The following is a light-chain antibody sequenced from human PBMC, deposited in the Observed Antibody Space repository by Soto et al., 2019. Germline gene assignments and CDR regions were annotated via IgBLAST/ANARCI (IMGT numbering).Light chain of an antibody. CDR1: QGISSY. CDR3: LQHNTCPRT. CDR2: AAS. V-gene: IGKV1-9*01. Sequence: DIQVTQSPSFLSASVGDRVTITCVASQGISSYLAWYQQKPGKAPKLLIYAASTLQSGVPLRFSGSGSGTSFTLTISRLQPEDYASNHCLQHNTCPRTFGQGTKVDIK. J-gene: IGKJ1*01.